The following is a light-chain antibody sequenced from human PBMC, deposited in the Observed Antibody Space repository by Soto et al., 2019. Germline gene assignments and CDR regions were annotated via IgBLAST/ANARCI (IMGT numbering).Light chain of an antibody. Sequence: SYELTQPPSVSVAPGQTARITCGGNNIGIKIVHWYQQKPGQAPVVVVYDNSDRPSGIPERFSGSSSGNTANLTISRVEAGDEADYYGQEWDSSSDQYGFGAGPKVTVL. CDR3: QEWDSSSDQYG. CDR1: NIGIKI. CDR2: DNS. V-gene: IGLV3-21*02. J-gene: IGLJ1*01.